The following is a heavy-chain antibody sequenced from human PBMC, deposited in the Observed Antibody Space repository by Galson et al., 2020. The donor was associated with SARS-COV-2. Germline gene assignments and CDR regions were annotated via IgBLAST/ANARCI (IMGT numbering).Heavy chain of an antibody. Sequence: GGSLRLSCAASGFSFSSYAMTWVRQAPGKELEWVSLSNSVGTSYYADSVEGRFTISRDNSKNTLFLQMNSLRAEDSAMYYCAKTGDYYGSGTYYSYFYYMDVWGKGTTVTVSS. CDR1: GFSFSSYA. D-gene: IGHD3-10*01. J-gene: IGHJ6*03. CDR3: AKTGDYYGSGTYYSYFYYMDV. V-gene: IGHV3-23*01. CDR2: SNSVGTS.